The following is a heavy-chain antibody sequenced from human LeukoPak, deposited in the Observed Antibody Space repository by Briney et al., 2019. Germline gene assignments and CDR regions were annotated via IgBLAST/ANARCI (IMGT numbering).Heavy chain of an antibody. CDR2: IYSGGET. CDR3: TRDPPAVAINTYA. V-gene: IGHV3-66*01. D-gene: IGHD6-13*01. CDR1: GVSVSSNF. Sequence: GGSLRLSCVASGVSVSSNFMIWVRQAPGKGLEWVSLIYSGGETSYADSVKGRFSISRDNSKNTLYLQMNSLRVEDTAVYYCTRDPPAVAINTYAWGQGTLVTVSS. J-gene: IGHJ5*02.